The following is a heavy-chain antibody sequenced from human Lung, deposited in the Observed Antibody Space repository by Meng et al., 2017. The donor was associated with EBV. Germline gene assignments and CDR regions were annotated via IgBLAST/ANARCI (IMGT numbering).Heavy chain of an antibody. CDR1: GYTFTGYY. D-gene: IGHD1-1*01. V-gene: IGHV1-2*04. CDR2: INPNTGGT. Sequence: GQLVQSGAEVKNPGAPVKVSCKASGYTFTGYYIHWVRQAPGQGLEWMGWINPNTGGTKYAQKFQGWVTLTRDTSISTAYMELSRLRSDDTAVYYCARGRYELIWGLFDPWGQGTLVTVSS. CDR3: ARGRYELIWGLFDP. J-gene: IGHJ5*02.